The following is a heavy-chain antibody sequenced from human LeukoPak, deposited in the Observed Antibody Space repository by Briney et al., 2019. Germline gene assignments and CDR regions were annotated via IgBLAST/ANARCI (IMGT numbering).Heavy chain of an antibody. CDR1: GGTFSSYA. D-gene: IGHD6-13*01. V-gene: IGHV1-69*05. J-gene: IGHJ5*02. CDR2: IIPIFGTA. CDR3: ARSPEPAAGTVVNSVNWFDP. Sequence: ASVKVSCKASGGTFSSYAISWVRQAPGQGLEWMGGIIPIFGTANYAQKFQGRVTITTDESTSTAYMELSSLRSEDTAVYYCARSPEPAAGTVVNSVNWFDPWGQGTLVTVSS.